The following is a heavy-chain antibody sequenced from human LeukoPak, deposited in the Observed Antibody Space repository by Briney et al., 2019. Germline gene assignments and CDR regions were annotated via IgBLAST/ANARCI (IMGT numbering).Heavy chain of an antibody. J-gene: IGHJ5*02. Sequence: GGSLRLSCAASGVTFSSYWMHWVRQAPGKGLAWVSRINTDGSSTSYADSVKGRFTISRDNAKNTLYLQMNSLRAEDTAVYYCARDRRSITQRGFDPWGQGTLVTVSS. D-gene: IGHD2-2*01. CDR3: ARDRRSITQRGFDP. CDR1: GVTFSSYW. CDR2: INTDGSST. V-gene: IGHV3-74*01.